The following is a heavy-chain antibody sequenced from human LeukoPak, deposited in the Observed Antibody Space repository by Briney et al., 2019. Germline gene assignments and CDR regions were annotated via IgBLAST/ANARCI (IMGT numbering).Heavy chain of an antibody. CDR1: GFTFSSYG. D-gene: IGHD3-10*01. CDR2: ISGSGGST. V-gene: IGHV3-23*01. J-gene: IGHJ3*02. CDR3: AKDSPPTYGFYGSGSYYNAFDI. Sequence: PGGSLRLSCAASGFTFSSYGMSWVRQAPGKGLEWVSAISGSGGSTYYADSVKGRFTISRDNSKNTLYLQMNSLRAEDTAVYYCAKDSPPTYGFYGSGSYYNAFDIWGQGTMVTVSS.